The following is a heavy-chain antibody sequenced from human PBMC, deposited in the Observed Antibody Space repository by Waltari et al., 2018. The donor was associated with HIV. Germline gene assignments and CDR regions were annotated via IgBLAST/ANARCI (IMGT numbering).Heavy chain of an antibody. CDR2: ITSDGSST. CDR1: GFTFSSYW. V-gene: IGHV3-74*01. J-gene: IGHJ5*02. D-gene: IGHD3-10*01. Sequence: EVQLVEFGGGLVQPGGSLSLSCAASGFTFSSYWMHWVRQAPGKGLVWVSRITSDGSSTSYADSVKGRFTISRDNAKNTLYLQMNSLRAEDTAVYYCARESEGYYASGTGNWFDPWGQGTLVTVSS. CDR3: ARESEGYYASGTGNWFDP.